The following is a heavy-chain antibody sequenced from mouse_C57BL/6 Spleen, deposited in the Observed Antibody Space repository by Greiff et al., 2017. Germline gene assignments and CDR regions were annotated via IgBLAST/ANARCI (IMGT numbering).Heavy chain of an antibody. Sequence: QVQLQQPGAELVKPGASVKLSCKASGYTFTSYWMHWVKQRPGQGLEWIGMIHPNSGSTNYNEKFKSKATLTVDKSSSTAYMQLSSLTSEDSAVYYCAYYDYEYAMDYWGQGTSVTVSS. V-gene: IGHV1-64*01. J-gene: IGHJ4*01. CDR1: GYTFTSYW. D-gene: IGHD2-4*01. CDR3: AYYDYEYAMDY. CDR2: IHPNSGST.